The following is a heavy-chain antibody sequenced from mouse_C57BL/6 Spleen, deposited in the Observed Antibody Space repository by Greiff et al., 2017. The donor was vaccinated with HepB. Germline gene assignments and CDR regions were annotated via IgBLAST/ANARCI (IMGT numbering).Heavy chain of an antibody. CDR2: IYPGDGDT. V-gene: IGHV1-80*01. J-gene: IGHJ4*01. CDR1: GYAFSSYW. D-gene: IGHD1-1*01. Sequence: VQLQQSGAELVKPGASVKISCKASGYAFSSYWMNWVKQRPGKGLEWIGQIYPGDGDTNYNGTFKGEATLTADKSSSPADMQLSSLTSEDAAVYFWARVTVVARRAMDYGGQGTSVTVSS. CDR3: ARVTVVARRAMDY.